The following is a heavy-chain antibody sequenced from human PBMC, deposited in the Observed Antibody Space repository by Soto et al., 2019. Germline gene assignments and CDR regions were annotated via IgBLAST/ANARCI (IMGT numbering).Heavy chain of an antibody. J-gene: IGHJ5*02. CDR1: GFTLSSYN. D-gene: IGHD3-22*01. V-gene: IGHV3-21*01. CDR2: MSSTYI. CDR3: ARDQNGGYYP. Sequence: EVQLVESGGGLVKPGGSLRLSCAASGFTLSSYNMNWFRQAPGKGLEWVSSMSSTYIYYADSVKGRFTISRDNAKNSLYLQMNSLRAEDTAVYYCARDQNGGYYPWGQGTLVTVSS.